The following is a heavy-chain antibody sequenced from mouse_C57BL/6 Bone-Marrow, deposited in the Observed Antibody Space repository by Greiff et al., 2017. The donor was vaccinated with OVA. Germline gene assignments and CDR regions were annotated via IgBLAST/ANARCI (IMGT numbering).Heavy chain of an antibody. D-gene: IGHD3-1*01. Sequence: EVMLVESGGGLVQPGGSLSLSCAASGFTFTDYYMSWVRQPPGKALEWLGFIRNKANGYTTEYSASVKGRFTISRDNSQSILYLQMNALGAEDSATYYCARYSDYFDYWGQGTTLTVSS. J-gene: IGHJ2*01. CDR2: IRNKANGYTT. V-gene: IGHV7-3*01. CDR1: GFTFTDYY. CDR3: ARYSDYFDY.